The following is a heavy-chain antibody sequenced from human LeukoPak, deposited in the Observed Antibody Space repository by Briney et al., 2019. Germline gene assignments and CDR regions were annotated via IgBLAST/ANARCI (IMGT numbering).Heavy chain of an antibody. D-gene: IGHD6-6*01. J-gene: IGHJ4*02. CDR2: MNPNSGDT. Sequence: GASVKVSCKASGYTFTSYDINWVRQATGQGLEWMGWMNPNSGDTGYAQKFQGRVTMTRNTSISTAYMELSSLRSEDTAVYYCARALNLAARPLYYWGQGTLVTVSS. CDR1: GYTFTSYD. V-gene: IGHV1-8*01. CDR3: ARALNLAARPLYY.